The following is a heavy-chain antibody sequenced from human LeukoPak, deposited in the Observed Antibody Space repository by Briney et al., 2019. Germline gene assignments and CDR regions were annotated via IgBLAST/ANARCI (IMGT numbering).Heavy chain of an antibody. J-gene: IGHJ4*02. CDR3: ANALGAHYFDS. V-gene: IGHV3-7*05. D-gene: IGHD1-26*01. Sequence: GGSLSLSCAASGFTFSTHWMIWVRQAPGKGLEWVANIKQDGSEKYYVDSVKGRFIISRDNAKNSLYLQMNSLRAEDTAVYYCANALGAHYFDSWGQGTLVTVSS. CDR1: GFTFSTHW. CDR2: IKQDGSEK.